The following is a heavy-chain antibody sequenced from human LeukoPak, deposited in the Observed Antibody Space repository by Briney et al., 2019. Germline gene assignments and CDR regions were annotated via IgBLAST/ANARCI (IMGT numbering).Heavy chain of an antibody. J-gene: IGHJ4*02. CDR2: INTNGSPT. V-gene: IGHV3-74*01. CDR3: AKDRGMFLVGYLDY. Sequence: PGGSLRLSCAASGFTFSSYWMHWVRQAPGKGLVWVARINTNGSPTQYADSVKGRFTISRDNSKNTLYLQMNSLRAEDTAVYYCAKDRGMFLVGYLDYWGQGTLVTVSS. CDR1: GFTFSSYW. D-gene: IGHD2-15*01.